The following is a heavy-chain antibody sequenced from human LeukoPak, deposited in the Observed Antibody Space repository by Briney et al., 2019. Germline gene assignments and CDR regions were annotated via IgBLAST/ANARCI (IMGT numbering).Heavy chain of an antibody. V-gene: IGHV1-69*01. CDR1: GGTFSSYA. J-gene: IGHJ6*02. CDR2: IIPIFGTA. D-gene: IGHD3-22*01. CDR3: ARDVGDSSGYYYYYGMDV. Sequence: SVKVSCKASGGTFSSYAISWVRQAPGQGLEWMGGIIPIFGTANYAQKFQGRVTITADESTSTAYMELSSLRSEDTAVYYCARDVGDSSGYYYYYGMDVWGQGTTDTVSS.